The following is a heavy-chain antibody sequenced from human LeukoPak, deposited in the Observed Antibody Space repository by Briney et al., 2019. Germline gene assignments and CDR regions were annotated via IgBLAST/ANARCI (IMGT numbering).Heavy chain of an antibody. D-gene: IGHD3-10*01. CDR1: GFTVSTNY. CDR3: ASILRSSSGYYFDY. V-gene: IGHV3-66*01. Sequence: PGGSLRLSCAASGFTVSTNYMSWVRQAPGKGLEWVSVIYSGETTFYAHSVRGKFTISRDNSKNTLYLQMNSLRAEDTAVYYCASILRSSSGYYFDYWGQGTLVTVSS. J-gene: IGHJ4*02. CDR2: IYSGETT.